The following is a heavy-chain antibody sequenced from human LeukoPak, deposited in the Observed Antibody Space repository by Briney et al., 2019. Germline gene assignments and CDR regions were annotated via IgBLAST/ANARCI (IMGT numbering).Heavy chain of an antibody. Sequence: PSETLSLTCTVSGGPIYSYYWSWIRQTAGKGLEWIGRLYPGVSTNYNPSLKSRVTMSVDTSKNQFALKLSAVTAADTAVYYCARLKFYDSTGYSPGHYMDVWGKGTTVTVSS. D-gene: IGHD3-22*01. CDR2: LYPGVST. CDR1: GGPIYSYY. J-gene: IGHJ6*03. V-gene: IGHV4-4*07. CDR3: ARLKFYDSTGYSPGHYMDV.